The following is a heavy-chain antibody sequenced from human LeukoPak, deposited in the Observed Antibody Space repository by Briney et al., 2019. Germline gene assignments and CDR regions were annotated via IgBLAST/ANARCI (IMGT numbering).Heavy chain of an antibody. V-gene: IGHV3-15*01. J-gene: IGHJ5*02. CDR3: TTPFFVVPSS. D-gene: IGHD3-16*02. Sequence: GGSLRLSCAASGFTFSNAWMKWVRQAPGEGLEWVGRIKSKTDGGIIDYAAPVKGRFTISRDDSKKTLYLQMNSLKTEDTAVYYCTTPFFVVPSSWGQGTLVTVSS. CDR2: IKSKTDGGII. CDR1: GFTFSNAW.